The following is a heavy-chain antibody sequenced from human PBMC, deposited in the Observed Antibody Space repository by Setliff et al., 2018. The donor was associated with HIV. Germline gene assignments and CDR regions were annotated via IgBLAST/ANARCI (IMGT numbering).Heavy chain of an antibody. V-gene: IGHV4-4*02. CDR2: IYHSGST. Sequence: SETLSLTCAVSGGSISSDNWWSWVRQPPGKGLEWIGEIYHSGSTNYNPSLKSRVTISVDKSKNRFSLKLSSVTAADTAVYYCARGTTVVTVDYDYDYMDVWGEGTTVTVSS. CDR1: GGSISSDNW. CDR3: ARGTTVVTVDYDYDYMDV. D-gene: IGHD4-17*01. J-gene: IGHJ6*03.